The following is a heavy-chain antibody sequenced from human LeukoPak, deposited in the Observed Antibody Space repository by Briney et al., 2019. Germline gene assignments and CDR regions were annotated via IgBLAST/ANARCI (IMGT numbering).Heavy chain of an antibody. CDR1: GFTFSSYG. CDR3: AKTYGDYAGATLPDY. V-gene: IGHV3-30*18. Sequence: GGSLRLSCAASGFTFSSYGMHWVRQAPGKGLEWVAVISYDGSNKYYADSVKGRFTISRDNSKNTLYLQMNSLRAEDTAVYYCAKTYGDYAGATLPDYWGQGTLVTVSS. CDR2: ISYDGSNK. J-gene: IGHJ4*02. D-gene: IGHD4-17*01.